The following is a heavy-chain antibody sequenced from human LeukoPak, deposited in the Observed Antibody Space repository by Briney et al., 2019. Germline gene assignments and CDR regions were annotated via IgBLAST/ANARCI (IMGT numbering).Heavy chain of an antibody. CDR3: ARGSGNNYYMDV. Sequence: KPGGSLRLSCAASGFTFSSYSMNWVRQAPGKGLEWVSSISSSSSYIYYADSVKGRFTISRDNAKNSLYLQMNSLRAEDTAVYYCARGSGNNYYMDVWGKGTTVTVSS. V-gene: IGHV3-21*01. D-gene: IGHD3-10*01. J-gene: IGHJ6*03. CDR1: GFTFSSYS. CDR2: ISSSSSYI.